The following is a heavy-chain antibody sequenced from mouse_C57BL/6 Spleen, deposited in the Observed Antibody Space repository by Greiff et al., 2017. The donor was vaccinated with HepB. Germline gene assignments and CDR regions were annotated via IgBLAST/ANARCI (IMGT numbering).Heavy chain of an antibody. CDR2: INPNNGGT. CDR3: ARKPGNPYWYFDV. D-gene: IGHD2-1*01. Sequence: VQLQQSGPELVKPGASVKISCKASGYTFTDYYMNWVKQSHGKSLEWIGDINPNNGGTSYNQKFKGKATLTVDKSSSTAYMELRSLTSEDSAVYYCARKPGNPYWYFDVWGTGTTVTVSS. CDR1: GYTFTDYY. V-gene: IGHV1-26*01. J-gene: IGHJ1*03.